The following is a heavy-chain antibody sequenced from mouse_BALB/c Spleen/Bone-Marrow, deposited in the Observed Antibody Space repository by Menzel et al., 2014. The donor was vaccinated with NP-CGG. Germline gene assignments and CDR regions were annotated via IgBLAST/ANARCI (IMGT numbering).Heavy chain of an antibody. CDR3: AREDGSSPFAY. V-gene: IGHV1-80*01. CDR1: GYAFSSYW. CDR2: IYPGDGDT. J-gene: IGHJ3*01. D-gene: IGHD1-1*01. Sequence: QVQLQQPGAGLVRPGSSVKISCKASGYAFSSYWMNWVKQRPGQGLEWIGQIYPGDGDTNYNGKFKGKATLTADKSSSTAYMQLSSLTSEDSAVYFCAREDGSSPFAYWIQGPLITVSS.